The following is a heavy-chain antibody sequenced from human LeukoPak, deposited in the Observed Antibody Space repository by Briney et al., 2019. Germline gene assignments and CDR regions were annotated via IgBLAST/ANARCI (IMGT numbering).Heavy chain of an antibody. CDR1: GFTVSSTY. CDR2: IYSGGST. D-gene: IGHD5-18*01. J-gene: IGHJ4*02. CDR3: IYGYTLDF. Sequence: PGGSLRLSCAASGFTVSSTYMNWVRQAPGKGLEWVSVIYSGGSTNYADSVKGRFTISRDNSKNTLFLLMNSLRAEDTAVYYCIYGYTLDFWGQGTLVTVSS. V-gene: IGHV3-53*01.